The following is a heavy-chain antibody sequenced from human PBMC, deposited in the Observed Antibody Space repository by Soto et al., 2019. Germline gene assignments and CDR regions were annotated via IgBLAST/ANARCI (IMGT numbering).Heavy chain of an antibody. D-gene: IGHD4-17*01. Sequence: GGSLRLSCAASGFTFSSYSMNWVRQAPGKGLEWVSYISSSSSTIYYADSVKGRFTISRDNAKNSLYLQMNSLRAEDTAVYYCARDPPFLGYGDYGDAFDIWGQGTMVTVSS. CDR3: ARDPPFLGYGDYGDAFDI. CDR1: GFTFSSYS. V-gene: IGHV3-48*01. J-gene: IGHJ3*02. CDR2: ISSSSSTI.